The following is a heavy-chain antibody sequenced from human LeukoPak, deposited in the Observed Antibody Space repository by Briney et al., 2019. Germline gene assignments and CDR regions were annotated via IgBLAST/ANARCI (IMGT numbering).Heavy chain of an antibody. V-gene: IGHV3-21*04. CDR2: ISSSSSYI. J-gene: IGHJ5*02. D-gene: IGHD2-2*01. Sequence: GGSLRLSCAASGFTFSSYSMNWVRQAPGKGLEWVSSISSSSSYIYYADSVKGRFTISRDNAKNSLYLQMNSLRAEDTAVYYCAKTARFVTSQMDWFDPWGQGTLVTVSS. CDR1: GFTFSSYS. CDR3: AKTARFVTSQMDWFDP.